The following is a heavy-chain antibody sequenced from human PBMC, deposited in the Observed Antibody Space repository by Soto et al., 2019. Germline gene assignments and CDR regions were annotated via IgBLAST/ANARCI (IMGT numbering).Heavy chain of an antibody. CDR2: ISGSGGST. CDR1: GFTFSSYA. V-gene: IGHV3-23*01. CDR3: GNSRRNYYDSSVAY. J-gene: IGHJ4*02. Sequence: EVQLLESGGGLVQPGGSLRLSCAASGFTFSSYAMSWVRQAPGKGLEWVSAISGSGGSTYYADSVKGRFTISRDNSKNTLYLQMNSLSAEDTAVYYCGNSRRNYYDSSVAYWGQGTLVTVSS. D-gene: IGHD3-22*01.